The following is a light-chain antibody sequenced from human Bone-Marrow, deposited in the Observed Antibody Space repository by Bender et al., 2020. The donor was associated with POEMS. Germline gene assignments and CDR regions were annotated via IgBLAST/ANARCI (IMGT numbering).Light chain of an antibody. V-gene: IGLV2-14*01. Sequence: QSALTQPASVSGSPGQSLTISCTCTSSDIGGYDYVSWYQQYPGKPPKIFIYAVNSRPSGFSYRFSGSKSGNTASLTISGLQPEDEADYYCSSYTSSSSRVFGGGTKLTVL. CDR2: AVN. CDR3: SSYTSSSSRV. CDR1: SSDIGGYDY. J-gene: IGLJ2*01.